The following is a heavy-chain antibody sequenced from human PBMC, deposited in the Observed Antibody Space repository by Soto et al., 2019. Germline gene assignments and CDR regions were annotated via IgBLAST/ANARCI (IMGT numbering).Heavy chain of an antibody. CDR1: GFTFTSSA. Sequence: SVKVSCKASGFTFTSSAMQWVRQARGQRLEWIGWIVVGSGNTNYAQKFQERVTITRDMSTSTAYMELSSLRSEDTAVYYCAAGIAAREGAYYYYYMDVWGKGTTVTVSS. CDR2: IVVGSGNT. CDR3: AAGIAAREGAYYYYYMDV. V-gene: IGHV1-58*02. D-gene: IGHD6-6*01. J-gene: IGHJ6*03.